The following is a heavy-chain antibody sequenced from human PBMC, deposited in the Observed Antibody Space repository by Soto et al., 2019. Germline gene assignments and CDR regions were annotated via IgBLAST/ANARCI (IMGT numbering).Heavy chain of an antibody. D-gene: IGHD3-22*01. CDR3: ARDLLPSSGYYYDY. V-gene: IGHV1-2*02. Sequence: ASVKVSCKASGYTFTGYYMHWVRQAPGQGLEWMGWTNPNSGGTNYAQKFQGRVTMTRDTSISTAYMELSRLRSDDTAVYYCARDLLPSSGYYYDYWGQGXLVTVHS. J-gene: IGHJ4*02. CDR1: GYTFTGYY. CDR2: TNPNSGGT.